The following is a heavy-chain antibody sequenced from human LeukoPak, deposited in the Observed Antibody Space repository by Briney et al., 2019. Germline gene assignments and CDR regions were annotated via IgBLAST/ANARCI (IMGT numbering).Heavy chain of an antibody. Sequence: ASVKVSCTASGYTFTAYYMHWVRQAPGQGLEWMGWINPNSGGTNYAQKFQGRVTMTRDTSISTAYMELSRLRSDDTAVYYCARGAVRVVVVAATVNWFDPWGQGTLVTVSS. CDR3: ARGAVRVVVVAATVNWFDP. J-gene: IGHJ5*02. V-gene: IGHV1-2*02. CDR1: GYTFTAYY. CDR2: INPNSGGT. D-gene: IGHD2-15*01.